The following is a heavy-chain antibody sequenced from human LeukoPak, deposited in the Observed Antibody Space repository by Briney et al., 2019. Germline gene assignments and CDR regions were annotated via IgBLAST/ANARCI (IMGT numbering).Heavy chain of an antibody. CDR2: INPNSGGT. J-gene: IGHJ4*02. Sequence: ASVKVSCKASGYTFTGYYMHWVRQAPGQGLEWMGWINPNSGGTNYAQKFQGRVTMTRDTSISTAYMELSRLRSDDTAVYYCARDRGSGSYPEIPYYFDYWGQGTLVTVSS. D-gene: IGHD1-26*01. V-gene: IGHV1-2*02. CDR3: ARDRGSGSYPEIPYYFDY. CDR1: GYTFTGYY.